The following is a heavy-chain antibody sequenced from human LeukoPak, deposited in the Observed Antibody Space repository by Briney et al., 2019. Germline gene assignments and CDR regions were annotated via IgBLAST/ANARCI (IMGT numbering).Heavy chain of an antibody. V-gene: IGHV4-39*01. CDR2: IYYSGST. Sequence: SETLSLTCNVSGGSISRSSYYWGWIRQPPGKGLEWIGSIYYSGSTYYNPSLKSRVTISVDTSKNQFSLKLSSVTAADTAVYYCATARYSSDWSPGGWLDPWGQGSLVTVSS. D-gene: IGHD6-13*01. CDR1: GGSISRSSYY. CDR3: ATARYSSDWSPGGWLDP. J-gene: IGHJ5*02.